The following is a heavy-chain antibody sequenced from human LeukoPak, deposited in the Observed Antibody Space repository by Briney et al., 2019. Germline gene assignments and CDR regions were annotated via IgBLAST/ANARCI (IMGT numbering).Heavy chain of an antibody. J-gene: IGHJ4*02. D-gene: IGHD6-19*01. CDR3: ANTGPPPYSNGWASPVVYYSDD. V-gene: IGHV3-23*01. CDR1: GLNFRTYA. CDR2: IGTDDTK. Sequence: GVSLRLSCTASGLNFRTYAMSWVRQASGKGLEWVSSIGTDDTKFYGDSVKGRFTISRDNSKNTMYLQMNSLKTEDTAVYHCANTGPPPYSNGWASPVVYYSDDWGQGTLVTVSS.